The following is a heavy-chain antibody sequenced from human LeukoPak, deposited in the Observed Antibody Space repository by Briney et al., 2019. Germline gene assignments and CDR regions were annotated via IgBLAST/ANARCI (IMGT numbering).Heavy chain of an antibody. CDR1: GGTFSSYT. Sequence: SVKVSCKASGGTFSSYTISWVRQAPGQGLEWMGRIIPILGIANYAQKFQGRVTITADKSTSTAYMELSSLRSEDTAVYYCARARKDYGFWSGYSPFDYWGQGTLVTVSS. CDR2: IIPILGIA. J-gene: IGHJ4*02. CDR3: ARARKDYGFWSGYSPFDY. D-gene: IGHD3-3*01. V-gene: IGHV1-69*02.